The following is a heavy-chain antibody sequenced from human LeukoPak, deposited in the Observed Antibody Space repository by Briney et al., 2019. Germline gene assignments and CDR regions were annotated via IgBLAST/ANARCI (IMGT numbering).Heavy chain of an antibody. CDR2: IYYSGST. J-gene: IGHJ4*02. V-gene: IGHV4-39*01. CDR3: ARLVVATISVDY. Sequence: PSETLSLTCTVSGGSISSSSYYWGWIRQPPGKGLEWIGSIYYSGSTYYNPSLKSRVTISVDTSKNQFSLKLSSVTAADTAVYYCARLVVATISVDYWGQGTLVTVSS. D-gene: IGHD5-12*01. CDR1: GGSISSSSYY.